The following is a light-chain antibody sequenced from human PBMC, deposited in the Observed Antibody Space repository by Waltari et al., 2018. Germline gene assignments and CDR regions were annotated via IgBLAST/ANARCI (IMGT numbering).Light chain of an antibody. V-gene: IGLV2-23*02. CDR3: SSYAGSSKGV. J-gene: IGLJ2*01. CDR1: SSDVGNYKR. Sequence: QSALTQPASVSGSPGQSITISCTGTSSDVGNYKRVPWYQQHPGKAPKIRIYAVSKRPSGVSDRFSGSKSGDMASLTISGLQPEDEAEYFCSSYAGSSKGVFGGGTKVTVL. CDR2: AVS.